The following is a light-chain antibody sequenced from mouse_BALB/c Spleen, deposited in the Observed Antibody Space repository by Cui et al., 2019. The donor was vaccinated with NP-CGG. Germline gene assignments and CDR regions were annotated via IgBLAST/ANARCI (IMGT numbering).Light chain of an antibody. V-gene: IGLV1*01. CDR3: ALWYSNHWV. J-gene: IGLJ1*01. CDR2: GTN. CDR1: TRAVTTNNY. Sequence: QAVVTQESALKTSPGETVTLTCRSSTRAVTTNNYANWVQEKPDHLFTGLIGGTNNRVPGVPARFSGSLIGDKAALTITGAQTEDEAIYFCALWYSNHWVFGGGTKLTVL.